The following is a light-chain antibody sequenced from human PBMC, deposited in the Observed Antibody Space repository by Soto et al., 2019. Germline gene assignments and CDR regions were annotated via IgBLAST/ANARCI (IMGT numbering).Light chain of an antibody. CDR1: QRVLYSSNNMNY. CDR3: QQYYSSPWT. CDR2: WAS. V-gene: IGKV4-1*01. Sequence: DVVLNQSPDSLAVSLGERATINCKASQRVLYSSNNMNYLAWYQQKAGQPPKLLIYWASTRESGVPDRFGGSGSGTEFTLTISSLQAEDVAVYYCQQYYSSPWTFGQGTKVDIK. J-gene: IGKJ1*01.